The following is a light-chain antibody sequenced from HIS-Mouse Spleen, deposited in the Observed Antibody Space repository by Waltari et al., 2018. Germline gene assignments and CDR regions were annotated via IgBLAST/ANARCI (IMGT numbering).Light chain of an antibody. V-gene: IGKV5-2*01. CDR2: EAT. Sequence: DTTPTQSAAFMLATPGDKVKISCKASQDIDEDMNWYQQKPGEAAIFIIQEATSLVPGIPPRFSGSGYGTAFTFTINNIESEDAAYYCCLQHVTFPRTFGGGTKVEI. CDR1: QDIDED. J-gene: IGKJ4*01. CDR3: LQHVTFPRT.